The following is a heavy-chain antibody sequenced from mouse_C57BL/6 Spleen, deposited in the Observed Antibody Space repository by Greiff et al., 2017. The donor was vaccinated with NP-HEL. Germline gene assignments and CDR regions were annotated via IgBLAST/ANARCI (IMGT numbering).Heavy chain of an antibody. V-gene: IGHV1-54*01. CDR3: AKPTEGYAMDY. CDR2: INPGSGGT. D-gene: IGHD1-1*01. J-gene: IGHJ4*01. Sequence: VQLQQSGAELVRPGTSVKVSCKASGYAFTNYLIEWVKQRPGQGLEWIGVINPGSGGTNYNEKFKGKATLTADKSSSTAYMQLSSLTSEDSAVYFCAKPTEGYAMDYWGQGTSVTVSS. CDR1: GYAFTNYL.